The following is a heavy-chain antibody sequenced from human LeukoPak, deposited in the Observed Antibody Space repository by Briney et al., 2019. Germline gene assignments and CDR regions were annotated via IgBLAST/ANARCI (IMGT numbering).Heavy chain of an antibody. CDR1: GFTFSSYE. CDR3: ARDSTPATVTTISPPGY. CDR2: INWNGGST. D-gene: IGHD4-17*01. J-gene: IGHJ4*02. V-gene: IGHV3-20*04. Sequence: HGGSLRLSCAASGFTFSSYEMNWVRQAPGKGLEWVSGINWNGGSTGYADSVKGRFTISRDNAKNSLYLQMNSLRAEDTALYYCARDSTPATVTTISPPGYWGQGTLVTVSS.